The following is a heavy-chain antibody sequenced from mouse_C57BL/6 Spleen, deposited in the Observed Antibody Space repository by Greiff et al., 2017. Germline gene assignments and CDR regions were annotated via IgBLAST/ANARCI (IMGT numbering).Heavy chain of an antibody. CDR1: GYAFSSYW. Sequence: VKLMESGAELVKPGASVKISCKASGYAFSSYWMNWVKQRPGKGLEWIGQIYPGDGDTNYNGKFKGKATLTADKSSSTAYMQLSSLTSEDSAVYFCARSGNYGYDGAMDYWGQGTSVTVSS. J-gene: IGHJ4*01. CDR2: IYPGDGDT. V-gene: IGHV1-80*01. CDR3: ARSGNYGYDGAMDY. D-gene: IGHD2-2*01.